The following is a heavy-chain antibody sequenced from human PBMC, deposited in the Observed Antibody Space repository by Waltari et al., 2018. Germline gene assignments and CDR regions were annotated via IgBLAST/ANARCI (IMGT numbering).Heavy chain of an antibody. CDR1: GYTFTSYA. J-gene: IGHJ2*01. V-gene: IGHV1-3*01. Sequence: QVQLVQSGAEVKKPGASVKVSCKASGYTFTSYAMHWVRQAPGQRLEWMGWINAGNGNTKYSQKFQGRVTITRDTSASTAYMELSSRRSEDTAVYYCARDRYGDNWYFDLWGRGTLVTVSS. D-gene: IGHD4-17*01. CDR3: ARDRYGDNWYFDL. CDR2: INAGNGNT.